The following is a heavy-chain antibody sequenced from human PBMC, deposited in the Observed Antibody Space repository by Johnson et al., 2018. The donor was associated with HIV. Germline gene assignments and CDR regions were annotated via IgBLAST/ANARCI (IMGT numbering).Heavy chain of an antibody. D-gene: IGHD6-13*01. CDR3: AREGAAAGPTDAFDI. CDR1: GFTVNGNY. J-gene: IGHJ3*02. V-gene: IGHV3-66*02. Sequence: VQLVESGGGVVQPGRSLRLSCAVSGFTVNGNYMSWVRQAPGKGLEWVSVIYSGDTTYYADSVKGRFTISRDTSKNTLYLQMNSLRAEDTAVYYCAREGAAAGPTDAFDIWGQGTMVTVSS. CDR2: IYSGDTT.